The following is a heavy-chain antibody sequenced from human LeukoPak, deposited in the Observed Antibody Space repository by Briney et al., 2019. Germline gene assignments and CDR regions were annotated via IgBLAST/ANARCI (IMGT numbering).Heavy chain of an antibody. J-gene: IGHJ4*02. CDR3: AREESDWLLRYFDY. D-gene: IGHD3-9*01. CDR2: IYSGGST. V-gene: IGHV3-66*01. Sequence: GGSLRLSCAVSGFSVSNNYMSWVRQAPGKGLEWVSVIYSGGSTYYADSVKGRFTISGDSSKNTLYLQMNSLRAEDTAVYYCAREESDWLLRYFDYWGQGTLVTVSS. CDR1: GFSVSNNY.